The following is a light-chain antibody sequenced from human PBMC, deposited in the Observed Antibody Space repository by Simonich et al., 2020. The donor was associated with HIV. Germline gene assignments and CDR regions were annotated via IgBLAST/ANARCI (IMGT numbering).Light chain of an antibody. Sequence: DIVMNQSQDSLAVSLGERATINCKSNQSVLYSSNNKNYLAWYQQKPGQPPKLLIYWSSTRESGVPDPFSGSGSGTDFTLTISSLQAEDVAVYYCQQYYSTPRTFGQGTKVEIK. CDR1: QSVLYSSNNKNY. CDR2: WSS. J-gene: IGKJ1*01. CDR3: QQYYSTPRT. V-gene: IGKV4-1*01.